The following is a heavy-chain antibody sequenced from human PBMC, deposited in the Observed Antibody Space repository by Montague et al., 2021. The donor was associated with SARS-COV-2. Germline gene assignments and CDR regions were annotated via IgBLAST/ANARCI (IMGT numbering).Heavy chain of an antibody. CDR1: GFTFSSFW. D-gene: IGHD6-13*01. Sequence: SLRLSCAASGFTFSSFWMTWVRQAPGKGLEWVANINQDESAKNYADSVKGRFIISRDNAKNSLYLQMNSLRAEDTALYYCARVYIRGSSPTSGMDVWGQGTTVTVSS. J-gene: IGHJ6*02. V-gene: IGHV3-7*01. CDR2: INQDESAK. CDR3: ARVYIRGSSPTSGMDV.